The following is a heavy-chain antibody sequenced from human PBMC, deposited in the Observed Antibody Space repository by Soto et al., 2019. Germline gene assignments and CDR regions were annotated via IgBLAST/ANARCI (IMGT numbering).Heavy chain of an antibody. CDR3: ASPSITIFGLVTPAGMDV. D-gene: IGHD3-3*01. CDR1: GGTFSSYA. V-gene: IGHV1-69*06. J-gene: IGHJ6*02. CDR2: IIPIFGTA. Sequence: SVKVSCKASGGTFSSYAISWVRQAPGQGLEWMGGIIPIFGTANYAQKFQGRVTITADKSTSTAYMELSSLRSEDTAVYYCASPSITIFGLVTPAGMDVWGQGTTVTVSS.